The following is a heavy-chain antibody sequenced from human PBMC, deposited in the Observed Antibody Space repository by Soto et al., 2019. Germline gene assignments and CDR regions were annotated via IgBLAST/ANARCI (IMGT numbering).Heavy chain of an antibody. CDR1: GGSIISYY. J-gene: IGHJ6*02. Sequence: LEILSLTCTVSGGSIISYYWSWIRQTPGKGLEWIGYIYYSGSTSYNPSLKSRVTISVDTSKNQFSLKLSSVTAADTAVYYCARVSMVRGITYYYYYYGMDVWGRGTTVTVSS. V-gene: IGHV4-59*01. D-gene: IGHD3-10*01. CDR2: IYYSGST. CDR3: ARVSMVRGITYYYYYYGMDV.